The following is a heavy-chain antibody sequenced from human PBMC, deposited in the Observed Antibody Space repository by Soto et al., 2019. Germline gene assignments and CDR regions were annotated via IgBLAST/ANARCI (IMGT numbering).Heavy chain of an antibody. CDR3: AREKPQGSSSWTRGGTTLDY. D-gene: IGHD6-13*01. V-gene: IGHV1-18*04. CDR1: GYTFTSYG. CDR2: ISAYNGNT. Sequence: GASVKVSCKASGYTFTSYGISWVRQAPGQGLEWMGWISAYNGNTNYAQKLQGRVTMTTDTSTSTAYMELRSLRSDDTAVYYCAREKPQGSSSWTRGGTTLDYWGQGTLVTVSS. J-gene: IGHJ4*02.